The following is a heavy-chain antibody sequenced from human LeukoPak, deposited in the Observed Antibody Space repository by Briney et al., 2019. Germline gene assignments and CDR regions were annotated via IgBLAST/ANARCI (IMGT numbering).Heavy chain of an antibody. CDR2: IWYDGSNK. V-gene: IGHV3-33*01. CDR1: GFTFGSYG. D-gene: IGHD2-15*01. Sequence: GRSLRLSCAASGFTFGSYGMHWVRQAPGKGLAGVAVIWYDGSNKYYADSVKGRFTISRDNSKNTLYLQMNSLRAEDTAVYYCARDHLIYCSGGSCPLHYWGQGTLVTVSS. CDR3: ARDHLIYCSGGSCPLHY. J-gene: IGHJ4*02.